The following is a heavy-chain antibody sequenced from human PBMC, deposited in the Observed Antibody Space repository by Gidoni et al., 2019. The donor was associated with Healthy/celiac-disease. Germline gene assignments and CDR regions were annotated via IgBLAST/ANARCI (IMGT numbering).Heavy chain of an antibody. CDR3: ARDSGRIAAAAPDY. CDR2: IIPILGIA. V-gene: IGHV1-69*04. J-gene: IGHJ4*02. D-gene: IGHD6-13*01. CDR1: GGTFSSYA. Sequence: QVQLVQSGAEVKKPGSSVKVSCKASGGTFSSYAISWVRQAPGQGLEWMGRIIPILGIANYAQKFQGRVTITADKSTSTAYMELSSLRSEDTAVYYCARDSGRIAAAAPDYWGQGTLVTVSS.